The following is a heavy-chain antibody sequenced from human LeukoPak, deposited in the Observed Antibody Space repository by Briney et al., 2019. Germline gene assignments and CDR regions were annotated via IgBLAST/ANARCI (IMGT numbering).Heavy chain of an antibody. CDR1: GFXFSSYA. J-gene: IGHJ4*02. Sequence: GGSLRLSCAASGFXFSSYAMHWVRQAPGKGLEWVAVISYDGSNKYYADSVKGRFTISRDNSKNTLYLQMNSLRAEDTAVYYCAREPYYYDSSGYHYYFDYWGQGTLVTVSS. D-gene: IGHD3-22*01. CDR2: ISYDGSNK. V-gene: IGHV3-30-3*01. CDR3: AREPYYYDSSGYHYYFDY.